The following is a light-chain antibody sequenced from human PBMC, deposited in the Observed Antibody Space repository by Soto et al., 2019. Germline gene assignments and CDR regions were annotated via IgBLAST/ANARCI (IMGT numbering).Light chain of an antibody. CDR3: ATWDDSLSGVL. J-gene: IGLJ2*01. CDR2: NTD. Sequence: QSVLTQPPSASGTPGQRFTISCSGSSSNVGGHAVSWYQQLPGAAPKLLIYNTDQRPPEVPDRFSGSRSGTSASLVISGLQSDDEADYYCATWDDSLSGVLFGGGTKVTV. CDR1: SSNVGGHA. V-gene: IGLV1-44*01.